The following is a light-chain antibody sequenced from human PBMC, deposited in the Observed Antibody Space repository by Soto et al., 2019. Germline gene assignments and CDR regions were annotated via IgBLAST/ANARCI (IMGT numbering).Light chain of an antibody. CDR3: AAWDDSLNGPV. CDR1: SSNIGSNA. J-gene: IGLJ3*02. Sequence: QSVVTQTPSASGTPGQRVTISCSGSSSNIGSNAVNWYRQFPGTAPKLLIYTTNQRPSGVPDRFSGSKSGASASLAISGLQSEDEADYYCAAWDDSLNGPVFGGGTKLTVL. V-gene: IGLV1-44*01. CDR2: TTN.